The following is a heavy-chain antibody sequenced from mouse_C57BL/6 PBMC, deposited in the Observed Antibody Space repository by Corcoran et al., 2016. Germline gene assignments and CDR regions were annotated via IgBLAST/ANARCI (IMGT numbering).Heavy chain of an antibody. Sequence: QIQLVQSGPELKKPGETVKISCKASGYTFTTSGMSWVKQAPGKGLKWMGWINTYSGVPTYADDFKGRFAFSLETSASTAYLQINNLKNEDTATYFCARRLTGYFDYWGQGTTLTVSS. CDR1: GYTFTTSG. V-gene: IGHV9-3*01. CDR3: ARRLTGYFDY. D-gene: IGHD4-1*01. CDR2: INTYSGVP. J-gene: IGHJ2*01.